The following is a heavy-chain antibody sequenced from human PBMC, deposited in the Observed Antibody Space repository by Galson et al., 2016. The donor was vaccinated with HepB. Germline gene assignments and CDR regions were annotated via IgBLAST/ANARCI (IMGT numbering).Heavy chain of an antibody. CDR2: IYPGNSET. J-gene: IGHJ4*02. D-gene: IGHD5-12*01. Sequence: QSGAEVKTPGDSLKISCKASGYSFTNYWIAWVRQMPRKGLEWMGIIYPGNSETRYSPSFKGQVTISADKSITTAYLQWSSLRASDTAIYYCARRSYIATYYFDHWGQGTLVTVSS. CDR1: GYSFTNYW. V-gene: IGHV5-51*03. CDR3: ARRSYIATYYFDH.